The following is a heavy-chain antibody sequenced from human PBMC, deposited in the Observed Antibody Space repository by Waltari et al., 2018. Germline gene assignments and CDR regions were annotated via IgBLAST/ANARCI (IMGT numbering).Heavy chain of an antibody. CDR1: GFSFITYA. V-gene: IGHV3-23*03. D-gene: IGHD2-15*01. CDR2: VYRGCRT. CDR3: ASLGRGLDH. Sequence: EVHLLESGGGLVQPGGSLRLSCAASGFSFITYAMSWVRQAPGKGLEWVSSVYRGCRTYYADSVKSRFIISRDDSKSTLYLQMSSLRPDDTAVYYCASLGRGLDHWGQGTLVTVSA. J-gene: IGHJ4*02.